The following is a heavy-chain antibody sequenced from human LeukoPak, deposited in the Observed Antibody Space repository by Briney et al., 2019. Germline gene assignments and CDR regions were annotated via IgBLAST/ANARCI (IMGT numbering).Heavy chain of an antibody. Sequence: SETLSLTCTVSGGSISTYYCSWIRQPPGKGLEWIGYISNSGSTNYSPSLKSRVTISLDTSKNQFSLKLTSVTAADTAVYYCARLYLHSSSSLAFGLWGQGTMVTVSS. J-gene: IGHJ3*01. CDR3: ARLYLHSSSSLAFGL. V-gene: IGHV4-59*08. CDR1: GGSISTYY. D-gene: IGHD6-6*01. CDR2: ISNSGST.